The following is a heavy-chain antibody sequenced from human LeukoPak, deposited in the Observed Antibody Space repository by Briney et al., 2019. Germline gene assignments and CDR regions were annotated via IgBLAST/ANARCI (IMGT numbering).Heavy chain of an antibody. V-gene: IGHV4-34*01. D-gene: IGHD6-13*01. CDR3: ARFKFGSSWLFDY. CDR1: GGSFSGYY. CDR2: INHSGST. Sequence: SETLSLTCAVYGGSFSGYYWSWIRQPLGKGLEWIGEINHSGSTNYNPSLKSRVTISVDTSKNQFSLKLSSVTAADTAVYYCARFKFGSSWLFDYWGQGTLVTVSS. J-gene: IGHJ4*02.